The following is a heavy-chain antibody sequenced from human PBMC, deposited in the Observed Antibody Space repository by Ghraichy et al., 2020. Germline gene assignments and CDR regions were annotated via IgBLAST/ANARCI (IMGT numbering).Heavy chain of an antibody. D-gene: IGHD1-26*01. CDR3: ARDKGGSYYFDS. CDR1: GGSISSTSYY. CDR2: INYSGST. Sequence: SETLSLTCTVSGGSISSTSYYWGWIRQPPGKGLEWIGSINYSGSTYYNPSLKSRVTISVDTSKNQFSLKLSSVTAADTAVYYCARDKGGSYYFDSWGQGTLVTVSS. J-gene: IGHJ4*02. V-gene: IGHV4-39*07.